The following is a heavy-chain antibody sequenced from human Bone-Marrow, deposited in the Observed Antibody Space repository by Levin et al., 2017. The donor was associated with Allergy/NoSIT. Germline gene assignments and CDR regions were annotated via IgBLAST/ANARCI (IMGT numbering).Heavy chain of an antibody. CDR1: GISFLPFA. J-gene: IGHJ4*02. CDR2: LPFLFLLP. D-gene: IGHD3-10*01. Sequence: TSPSTGISFLPFAPSCAPQAAPHAPPSASFLPFLFLLPSSFFSLHSRFTISRDNSKNTLYLQMDSLRVDDTAVYYCAKARPRGQFTPQFDYWGQGNLVTVSS. V-gene: IGHV3-23*01. CDR3: AKARPRGQFTPQFDY.